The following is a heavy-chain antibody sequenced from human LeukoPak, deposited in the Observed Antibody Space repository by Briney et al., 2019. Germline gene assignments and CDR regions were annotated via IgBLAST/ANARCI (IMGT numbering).Heavy chain of an antibody. CDR1: GDSISSSSYY. J-gene: IGHJ5*02. V-gene: IGHV4-39*07. Sequence: SETLSLTCTVSGDSISSSSYYWGWIRQPPGKGLERIGSIYYSGSTSYNPSLKSRVTISLDTSKNQFSLKLTSVTAADTAVYYCARKGYSISWYSPWGQGTLVTVSS. CDR2: IYYSGST. CDR3: ARKGYSISWYSP. D-gene: IGHD6-13*01.